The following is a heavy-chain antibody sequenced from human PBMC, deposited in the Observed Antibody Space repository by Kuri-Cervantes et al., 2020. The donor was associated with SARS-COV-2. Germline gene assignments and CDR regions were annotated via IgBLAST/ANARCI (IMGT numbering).Heavy chain of an antibody. CDR3: ARDGDIVVVPAAILY. CDR2: TYYRSKWYN. J-gene: IGHJ4*02. V-gene: IGHV6-1*01. Sequence: LRLSCAISGDSVSSNSAAWNWIRQSPSRGLEWLGRTYYRSKWYNDYAVSVKSRITINPDTSKNQFSLKLSSVTAADTAVYYCARDGDIVVVPAAILYWGQGTLVTVSS. CDR1: GDSVSSNSAA. D-gene: IGHD2-2*01.